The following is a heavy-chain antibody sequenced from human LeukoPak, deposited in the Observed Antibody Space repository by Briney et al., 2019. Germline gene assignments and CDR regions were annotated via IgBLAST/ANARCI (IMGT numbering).Heavy chain of an antibody. V-gene: IGHV4-61*01. J-gene: IGHJ6*02. Sequence: SETLSLTCSVSGGSVSSSSYYWSWIRQPPGKELEWIGYTYYSGSTNYNPSLKSRVTISVDTSKNQFSLKLYSVTAADTAVYYCARDRTIAAAGTRNYGLDVWGQGTTVTVSS. D-gene: IGHD6-13*01. CDR3: ARDRTIAAAGTRNYGLDV. CDR1: GGSVSSSSYY. CDR2: TYYSGST.